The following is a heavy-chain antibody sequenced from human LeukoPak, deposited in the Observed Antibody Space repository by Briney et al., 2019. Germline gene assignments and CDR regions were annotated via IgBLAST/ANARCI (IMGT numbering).Heavy chain of an antibody. CDR1: GGSISSSSYY. Sequence: PSETLSLTCTVSGGSISSSSYYWGWIRQPPGKGLEWIGSIYYSGSTYYNPSLKSRVTISVDTSKNQFSLKLSSVTAADTAVYYCARQTLGIYYFDYWGQGTLVTVSS. V-gene: IGHV4-39*01. D-gene: IGHD2-21*01. CDR3: ARQTLGIYYFDY. J-gene: IGHJ4*02. CDR2: IYYSGST.